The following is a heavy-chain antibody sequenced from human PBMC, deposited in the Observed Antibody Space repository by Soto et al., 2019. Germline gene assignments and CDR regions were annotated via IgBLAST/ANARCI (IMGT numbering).Heavy chain of an antibody. V-gene: IGHV5-10-1*01. Sequence: LGESLKICCKGSGYSFTSYWISWVRQRPGKGLEWMGRIDPSDSYTNYSPSFQGHVTISADKSISTAYLQWSSLKASDTAMYYCARLGGGSSSEVDVWGQGTTVTVSS. D-gene: IGHD6-13*01. CDR2: IDPSDSYT. J-gene: IGHJ6*02. CDR3: ARLGGGSSSEVDV. CDR1: GYSFTSYW.